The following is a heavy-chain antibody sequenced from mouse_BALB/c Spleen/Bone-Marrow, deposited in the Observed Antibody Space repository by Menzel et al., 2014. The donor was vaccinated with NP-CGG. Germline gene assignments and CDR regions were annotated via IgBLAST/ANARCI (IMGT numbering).Heavy chain of an antibody. J-gene: IGHJ1*01. CDR3: ARVYGWYFDV. D-gene: IGHD1-1*01. CDR2: INNNGGST. CDR1: GSTFSSYG. V-gene: IGHV5-6-3*01. Sequence: DVMLVESGGGLVHPGGSLKLSCVASGSTFSSYGMSWVRQTPDKRLELVATINNNGGSTYYPDSVKGQFTISRDNAKNTLYLQMSSLKSEDTAMYYCARVYGWYFDVWGAGTTVTVSS.